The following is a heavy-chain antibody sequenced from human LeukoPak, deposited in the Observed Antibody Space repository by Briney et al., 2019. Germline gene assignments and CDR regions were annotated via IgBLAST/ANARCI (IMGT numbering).Heavy chain of an antibody. CDR2: IYYSGST. D-gene: IGHD5-18*01. J-gene: IGHJ4*02. CDR1: GGSISSYY. Sequence: KSSETLSLTCTVSGGSISSYYWNWLRQPPGKGLEWIGNIYYSGSTNYNPSLKSRVTISVDTSKNQFSLKLSSVTAADTAVYYCAVRGYSYGSEIFDYWGQGTLVTVSS. V-gene: IGHV4-59*12. CDR3: AVRGYSYGSEIFDY.